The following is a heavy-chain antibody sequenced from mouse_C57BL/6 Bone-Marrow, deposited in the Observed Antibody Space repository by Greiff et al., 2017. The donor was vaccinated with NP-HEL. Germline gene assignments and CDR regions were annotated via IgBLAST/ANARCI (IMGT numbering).Heavy chain of an antibody. D-gene: IGHD2-2*01. CDR2: INPSNGGT. CDR1: GYTLTSYW. CDR3: ARERGYDWYFDV. V-gene: IGHV1-53*01. Sequence: QVQLQQPGTELVKPGASVKLSCKASGYTLTSYWMHWVKKRPGQGLEWIGNINPSNGGTNYNEKFKSKATLTVDKSSSTAYMQLSSLTSEDSAVYYCARERGYDWYFDVWGTGTTVTVSS. J-gene: IGHJ1*03.